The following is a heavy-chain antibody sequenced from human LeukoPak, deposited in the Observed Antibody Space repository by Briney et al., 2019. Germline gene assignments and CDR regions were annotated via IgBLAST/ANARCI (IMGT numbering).Heavy chain of an antibody. V-gene: IGHV3-7*01. D-gene: IGHD5-18*01. CDR1: GFTFSSYW. CDR3: ARVVDTAMAPDY. Sequence: GGSLRLSCAASGFTFSSYWMSWVRQAPGKGLEWVANIKQDGSEKYFVDSVKGRFTISRDNAKNTLYLHVNSLRPEDTAVYYCARVVDTAMAPDYWGQGTLATVSS. CDR2: IKQDGSEK. J-gene: IGHJ4*02.